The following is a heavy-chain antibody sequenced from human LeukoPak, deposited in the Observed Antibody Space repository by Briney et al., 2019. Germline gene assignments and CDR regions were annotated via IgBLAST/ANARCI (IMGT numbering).Heavy chain of an antibody. CDR1: GYTFTSYD. J-gene: IGHJ5*02. Sequence: ASVKVSCTAFGYTFTSYDINWVRQATGQGLEWMGWMSPNSGNTGYAQKFQGRVTMTRDTSIGTAYLELSSLKSEDTAVYYCARDRGLYTTVSNWFDPWGQGTLVTASS. CDR2: MSPNSGNT. D-gene: IGHD4-17*01. V-gene: IGHV1-8*01. CDR3: ARDRGLYTTVSNWFDP.